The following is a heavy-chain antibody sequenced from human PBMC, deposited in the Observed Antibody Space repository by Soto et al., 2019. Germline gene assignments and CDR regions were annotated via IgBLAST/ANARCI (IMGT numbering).Heavy chain of an antibody. V-gene: IGHV3-23*01. J-gene: IGHJ6*03. CDR3: AKYLKYCSGGSCYRGNYYYYYMDV. CDR1: GFTSSSYA. CDR2: ISGSGGST. D-gene: IGHD2-15*01. Sequence: PGGSLRLSCAASGFTSSSYAMSWVRQAPGKGLEWVSAISGSGGSTYYADSVKGRFTISRDNSKNTLYLQMNSLRAEDTAVYYCAKYLKYCSGGSCYRGNYYYYYMDVWGKGTTVTVSS.